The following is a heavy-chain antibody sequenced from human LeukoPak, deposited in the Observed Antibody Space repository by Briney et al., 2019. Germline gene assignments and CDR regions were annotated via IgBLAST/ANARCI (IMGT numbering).Heavy chain of an antibody. V-gene: IGHV1-18*01. CDR1: GYTFTSYG. Sequence: ASVKVSCKASGYTFTSYGISWVRQAPGQGLEWMGWISAYNGNTNYAQKLQGRVTMTTDTSTSTAYMELRSPRSDDTAVYYCARDRESSTQWLVQKPFDYWGQGTLVTVSS. CDR2: ISAYNGNT. CDR3: ARDRESSTQWLVQKPFDY. D-gene: IGHD6-19*01. J-gene: IGHJ4*02.